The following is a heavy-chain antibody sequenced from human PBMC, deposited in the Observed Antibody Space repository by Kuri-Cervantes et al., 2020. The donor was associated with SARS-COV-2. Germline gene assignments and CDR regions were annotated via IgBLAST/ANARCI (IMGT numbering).Heavy chain of an antibody. D-gene: IGHD1-26*01. CDR3: ARVGGSYYYYYYMDV. J-gene: IGHJ6*03. CDR1: GFTFSSYW. V-gene: IGHV3-7*01. CDR2: IKQDGSGK. Sequence: GGSLRLSCAASGFTFSSYWMSWVRQAPGKGLEWVANIKQDGSGKYYVDSVKGRFTISRDNAKNSLYLQMNSMRAEDTAVYYCARVGGSYYYYYYMDVWGKGTTVTVSS.